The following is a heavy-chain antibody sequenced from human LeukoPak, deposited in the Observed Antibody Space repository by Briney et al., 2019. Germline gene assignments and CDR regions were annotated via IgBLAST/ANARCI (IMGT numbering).Heavy chain of an antibody. J-gene: IGHJ5*02. CDR1: GGSISSGSYY. CDR3: ARDSRYCSSTSCWQNWFDP. CDR2: IYTSGST. V-gene: IGHV4-61*02. D-gene: IGHD2-2*01. Sequence: SQTLSLTCTVSGGSISSGSYYWSWIRQPAGKGLEWIGRIYTSGSTNYNPSLKSRVTISVDTSKNQFSLKLSSVTAADTAVYYCARDSRYCSSTSCWQNWFDPWGQGTLVTVSS.